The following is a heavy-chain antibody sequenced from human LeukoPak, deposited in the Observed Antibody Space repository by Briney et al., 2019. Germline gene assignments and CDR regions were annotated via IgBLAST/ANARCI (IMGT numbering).Heavy chain of an antibody. CDR3: ASGIAAAGTPYYYFDY. J-gene: IGHJ4*02. CDR2: IYYKGST. V-gene: IGHV4-30-4*01. CDR1: GGSISSDLHF. D-gene: IGHD6-13*01. Sequence: SETLSLTCTVSGGSISSDLHFWSWIRQPPGTGLEWIGYIYYKGSTYYNPSLKGRVSISSDTSKNQFSLRLISVTAADTAVYYCASGIAAAGTPYYYFDYWGQGTPVTVSS.